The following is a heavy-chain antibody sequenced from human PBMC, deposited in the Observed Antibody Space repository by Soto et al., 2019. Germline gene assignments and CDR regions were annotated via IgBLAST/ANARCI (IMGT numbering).Heavy chain of an antibody. CDR3: ARGRDLDSHYSDSSGYYTEY. D-gene: IGHD3-22*01. V-gene: IGHV4-31*03. J-gene: IGHJ4*02. CDR2: IFYRGTT. Sequence: PSETLSLTCTVSGDSPSSGGYYWGWIRQYPGKGLEWIGYIFYRGTTFYNPSLKSRVSISVDTSNNQFSLKLSSVTAADTAVYYCARGRDLDSHYSDSSGYYTEYWGQGTLVTVSS. CDR1: GDSPSSGGYY.